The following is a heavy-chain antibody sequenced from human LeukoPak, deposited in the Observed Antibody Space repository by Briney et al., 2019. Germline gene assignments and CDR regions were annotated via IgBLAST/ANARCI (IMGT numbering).Heavy chain of an antibody. V-gene: IGHV3-7*04. D-gene: IGHD2-15*01. CDR1: GFTFSSSW. Sequence: GGSLRLSCAASGFTFSSSWMNWVRQAPGKGLEWVAYTDQDGSEKYYVDSVKGRFTISRDNAKNSLYLQMSSLRAEDTALYYCARELPGYRGMDVWGQGTTVTVSS. J-gene: IGHJ6*02. CDR2: TDQDGSEK. CDR3: ARELPGYRGMDV.